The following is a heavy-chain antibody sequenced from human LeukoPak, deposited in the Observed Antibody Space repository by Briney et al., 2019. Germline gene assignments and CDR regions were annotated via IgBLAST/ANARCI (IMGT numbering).Heavy chain of an antibody. Sequence: SETLSLTCAVYGGSFSAYYWSWIRRPPGKGLEWIGEINHSGTTNYNPSLKSRVTISVDTSENQFSLKLSSVTAADTAVYYCARGPMAGEVPAAGGDHWFDPWGPGTLVTVSS. CDR2: INHSGTT. D-gene: IGHD2-2*01. CDR3: ARGPMAGEVPAAGGDHWFDP. V-gene: IGHV4-34*01. J-gene: IGHJ5*02. CDR1: GGSFSAYY.